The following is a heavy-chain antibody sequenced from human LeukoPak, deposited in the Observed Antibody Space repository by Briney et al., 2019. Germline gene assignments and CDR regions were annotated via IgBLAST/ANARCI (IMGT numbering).Heavy chain of an antibody. CDR2: INPNSGGT. V-gene: IGHV1-2*02. J-gene: IGHJ4*02. Sequence: ASVKVSCKASGYTFTGYNVHWVRQAPGQGLEWMGWINPNSGGTNYAQKFQGRVTMTRDTSISTAYMELSRMTSDDTAVYYCARVGGGPSIDGDYVDFWGQGALVTVSS. CDR1: GYTFTGYN. D-gene: IGHD3-3*01. CDR3: ARVGGGPSIDGDYVDF.